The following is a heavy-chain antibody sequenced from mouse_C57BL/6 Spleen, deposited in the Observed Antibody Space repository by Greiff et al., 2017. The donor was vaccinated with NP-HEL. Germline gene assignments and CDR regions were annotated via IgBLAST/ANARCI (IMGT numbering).Heavy chain of an antibody. CDR2: IDPSDSYT. CDR3: ARGGGNWYFDV. J-gene: IGHJ1*03. Sequence: QVQLQQSGAELVKPGASVKLSCKASGYTFTSYWMQWVKQRPGQGLEWIGEIDPSDSYTNYNQKFKGKATLTVDTSSSTAYMQLSSLTSEDSAVYYCARGGGNWYFDVWGTGTTVTVSS. D-gene: IGHD1-1*02. V-gene: IGHV1-50*01. CDR1: GYTFTSYW.